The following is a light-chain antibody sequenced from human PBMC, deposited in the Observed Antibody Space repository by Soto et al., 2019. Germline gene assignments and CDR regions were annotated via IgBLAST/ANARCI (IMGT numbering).Light chain of an antibody. CDR2: GAS. CDR1: QSVSSK. Sequence: IVLTQSPATLSLCAGERVTLACGASQSVSSKLAWYEQKPGQSPRLLIYGASSRATGIPARFSGSGSGTEFTLTISSLQSEAFAVSYCQRYNNWRFIAFGQGTLLEVK. J-gene: IGKJ5*01. CDR3: QRYNNWRFIA. V-gene: IGKV3-15*01.